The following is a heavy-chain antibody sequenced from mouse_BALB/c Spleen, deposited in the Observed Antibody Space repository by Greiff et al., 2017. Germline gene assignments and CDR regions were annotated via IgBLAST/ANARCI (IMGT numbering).Heavy chain of an antibody. CDR2: IYPGDGDT. V-gene: IGHV1-80*01. CDR3: ARSPYDYGGNY. Sequence: QVQLQQSGAELVRPGSSVKISCKASGYAFSSYWMNWVKQRPGQGLEWIGQIYPGDGDTNYNGKFKGKATLTADKSSSTAYMQLSSLTSEDSAVYFCARSPYDYGGNYWGQGTSVTVSS. D-gene: IGHD2-4*01. CDR1: GYAFSSYW. J-gene: IGHJ4*01.